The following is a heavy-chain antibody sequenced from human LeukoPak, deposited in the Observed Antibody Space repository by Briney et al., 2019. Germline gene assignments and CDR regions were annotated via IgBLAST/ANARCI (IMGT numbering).Heavy chain of an antibody. Sequence: GSLRLSCAASGFTFSSYAMSWVRQAPGKGLEWVSAISGSGGSTYYADSVKGRFTISRDNSKNTLYLQMNSLRAEDTAVYYCAKLCPRITMVRGVRALDYWGQGTLVTVSS. J-gene: IGHJ4*02. CDR2: ISGSGGST. V-gene: IGHV3-23*01. CDR1: GFTFSSYA. CDR3: AKLCPRITMVRGVRALDY. D-gene: IGHD3-10*01.